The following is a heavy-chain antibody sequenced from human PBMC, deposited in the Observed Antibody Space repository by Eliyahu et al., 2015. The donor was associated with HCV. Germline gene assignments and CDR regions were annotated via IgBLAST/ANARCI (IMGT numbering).Heavy chain of an antibody. CDR1: GFTFSXYS. D-gene: IGHD6-19*01. CDR2: ISGSGDYI. V-gene: IGHV3-21*02. Sequence: EVQLVESGGGLYXPGGSXXLXCXASGFTFSXYSMNWVRQAXGQGLEWVSFISGSGDYIDYADXLKGRFTISRDNAKDTLFLQMNTLRAEDTAVYYCVREGGLVAGVYDFWGQGTLVTVSS. CDR3: VREGGLVAGVYDF. J-gene: IGHJ4*02.